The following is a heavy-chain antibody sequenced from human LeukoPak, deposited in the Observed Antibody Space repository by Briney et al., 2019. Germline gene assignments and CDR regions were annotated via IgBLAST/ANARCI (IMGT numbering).Heavy chain of an antibody. CDR2: IYSADGT. J-gene: IGHJ4*02. D-gene: IGHD1-26*01. V-gene: IGHV3-53*01. CDR1: GFTVSSSY. Sequence: GGSLRLSCAASGFTVSSSYMTWVRQAPGKGLEWVSLIYSADGTFYADSVKGRFTISRDNSRNTVYLQMNSLRAEDTAIYYCARNPSGSLREGYFDSWGQGTLVTVSS. CDR3: ARNPSGSLREGYFDS.